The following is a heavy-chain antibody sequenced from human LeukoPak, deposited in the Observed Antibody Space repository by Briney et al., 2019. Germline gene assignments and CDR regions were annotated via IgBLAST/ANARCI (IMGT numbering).Heavy chain of an antibody. CDR2: ISAYNGNT. Sequence: PSVNVSCKASGYTFSSYGISWLRHAPGQGLEWMGWISAYNGNTNYAQRFQGRVSMTTDTPTSTLYMEVRSLRSDGTAVYYCARDHGHKSVDYWGEGTLVPVLS. J-gene: IGHJ4*02. V-gene: IGHV1-18*01. CDR3: ARDHGHKSVDY. CDR1: GYTFSSYG. D-gene: IGHD2-21*01.